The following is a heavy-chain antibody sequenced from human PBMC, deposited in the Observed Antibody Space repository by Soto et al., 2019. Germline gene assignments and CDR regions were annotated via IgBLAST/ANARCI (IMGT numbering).Heavy chain of an antibody. Sequence: SETLSLTCTVSGGSISSSSYYWGWIRQPPGKGLEWIGSIYYSGSTYYNPSLKSRVTISVDTSKNQFSLKLSSVTAADTAVYYCARHYDILTGYYYYYYGMDVWGQGTTVTVSS. CDR3: ARHYDILTGYYYYYYGMDV. CDR1: GGSISSSSYY. D-gene: IGHD3-9*01. CDR2: IYYSGST. V-gene: IGHV4-39*01. J-gene: IGHJ6*02.